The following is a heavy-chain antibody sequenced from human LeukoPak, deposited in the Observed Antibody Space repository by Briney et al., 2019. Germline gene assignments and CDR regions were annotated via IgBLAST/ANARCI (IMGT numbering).Heavy chain of an antibody. J-gene: IGHJ3*02. CDR3: ASYSGSYDAFDI. V-gene: IGHV3-48*03. CDR1: GFTFSGSA. CDR2: ISSSGSTI. D-gene: IGHD3-10*01. Sequence: GGSLRLSCAASGFTFSGSAMHWVRQAPGKGLEWVSYISSSGSTIYYADSVKGRFTISRDNAKNSLYLQMNSLRAEDTAVYYCASYSGSYDAFDIWGQGTMVTVSS.